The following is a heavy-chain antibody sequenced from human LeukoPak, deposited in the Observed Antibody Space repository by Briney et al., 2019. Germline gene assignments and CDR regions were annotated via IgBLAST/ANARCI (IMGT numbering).Heavy chain of an antibody. Sequence: PGGSLRLSCAASGFTFSSYSMNWVRQAPGKGLEWVSSISSSSSYIYYADSVKGRFTISRDNAKNSLYLQMNSLRAEDTAVYYCARDRDGGGDCYTFDYWGQGTLVTVSS. V-gene: IGHV3-21*01. CDR3: ARDRDGGGDCYTFDY. J-gene: IGHJ4*02. D-gene: IGHD2-21*02. CDR1: GFTFSSYS. CDR2: ISSSSSYI.